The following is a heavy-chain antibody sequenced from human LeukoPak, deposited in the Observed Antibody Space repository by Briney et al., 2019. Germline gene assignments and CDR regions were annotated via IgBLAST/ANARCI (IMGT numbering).Heavy chain of an antibody. V-gene: IGHV3-30*02. CDR1: GFTFSRYG. J-gene: IGHJ4*02. CDR3: AKDDPFFDY. Sequence: GGSLGLSCAASGFTFSRYGMHWVRQAPGKGLEWVAFIRSDGNKENYADSVKGRFTISRDNSKNTLYVQMNGLRAEDTAVYYCAKDDPFFDYWGQGTLVTVSS. CDR2: IRSDGNKE.